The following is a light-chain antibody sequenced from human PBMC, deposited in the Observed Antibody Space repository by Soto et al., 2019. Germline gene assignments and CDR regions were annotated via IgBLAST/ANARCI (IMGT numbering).Light chain of an antibody. Sequence: QSVLTQPPSASGTPGQRVTISCSGSSSNIGSNTVNWYQQLPGTAPKLLIYGNNNRPSGVPARFSGSKSGTSASLAIAGLQAEDEGDYYCQSYDSSLSGYVFGTGTKVTVL. CDR3: QSYDSSLSGYV. CDR1: SSNIGSNT. CDR2: GNN. V-gene: IGLV1-40*01. J-gene: IGLJ1*01.